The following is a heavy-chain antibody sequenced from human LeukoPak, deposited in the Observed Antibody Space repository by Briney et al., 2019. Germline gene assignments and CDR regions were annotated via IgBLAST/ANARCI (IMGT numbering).Heavy chain of an antibody. CDR1: GFTFSSYW. V-gene: IGHV3-23*01. D-gene: IGHD2-21*01. J-gene: IGHJ4*02. Sequence: GGSLRLSCAASGFTFSSYWMSWVRQAPGKGLEWVSAISGSGGSTYYADSVKGRFTISRDNSKNTLYLQMNSLRAEDTAVYYCAKDRMVVIAVFDYWGQGTLVTVSS. CDR3: AKDRMVVIAVFDY. CDR2: ISGSGGST.